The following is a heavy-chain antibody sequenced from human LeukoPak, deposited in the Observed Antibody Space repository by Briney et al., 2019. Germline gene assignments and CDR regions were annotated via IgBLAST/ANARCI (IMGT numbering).Heavy chain of an antibody. CDR2: ISGSGDTT. CDR3: ATDGAGFDT. V-gene: IGHV3-23*01. Sequence: GGSLRLSCAASGFTFRSYAMTWVRQAPGKGLEWVSGISGSGDTTYYADSVKGRFTISRDNSKNTLYVQMNSPRAEDTAVYYCATDGAGFDTWGQGVLVTVSS. J-gene: IGHJ5*02. CDR1: GFTFRSYA.